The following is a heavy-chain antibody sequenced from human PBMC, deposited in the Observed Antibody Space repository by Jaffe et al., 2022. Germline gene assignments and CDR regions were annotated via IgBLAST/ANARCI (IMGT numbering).Heavy chain of an antibody. CDR2: ISGSGGST. Sequence: EVQLLESGGGLVQPGGSLRLSCAASGFTFSSYAMSWVRQAPGKGLEWVSAISGSGGSTYYADSVKGRFTISRDNSKNTLYLQMNSLRAEDTAVYYCAKFVRSGFWSGYNYYMDVWGKGTTVTVSS. CDR1: GFTFSSYA. V-gene: IGHV3-23*01. J-gene: IGHJ6*03. D-gene: IGHD3-3*01. CDR3: AKFVRSGFWSGYNYYMDV.